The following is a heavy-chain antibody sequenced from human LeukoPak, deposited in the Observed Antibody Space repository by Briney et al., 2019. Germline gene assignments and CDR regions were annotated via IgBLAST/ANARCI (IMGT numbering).Heavy chain of an antibody. CDR3: ARGMYSSGWFGPYNWFDP. D-gene: IGHD6-19*01. Sequence: SETLSLTCTVSGGSISGTSYYWGWVRQSPGKGLEWIGSIYYSGSTYYNPSLKSRVTISVDTSKNQFSLKLSSVTAADTAVYYCARGMYSSGWFGPYNWFDPWGQGTLVTVSS. V-gene: IGHV4-39*01. CDR2: IYYSGST. CDR1: GGSISGTSYY. J-gene: IGHJ5*02.